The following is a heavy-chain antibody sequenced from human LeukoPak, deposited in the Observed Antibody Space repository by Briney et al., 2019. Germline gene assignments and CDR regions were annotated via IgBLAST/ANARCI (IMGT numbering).Heavy chain of an antibody. CDR1: GGSISSGGYY. CDR3: ARDSSYYYDSSGYFDY. V-gene: IGHV4-31*03. CDR2: IYYSGST. D-gene: IGHD3-22*01. Sequence: SETLSLTCTVSGGSISSGGYYWSWIRQHPGKGLEWIGYIYYSGSTYHNPSLKSRATISVDTSKNQFSLKLSSVTAADTAVYYCARDSSYYYDSSGYFDYWGQGTLVTVSS. J-gene: IGHJ4*02.